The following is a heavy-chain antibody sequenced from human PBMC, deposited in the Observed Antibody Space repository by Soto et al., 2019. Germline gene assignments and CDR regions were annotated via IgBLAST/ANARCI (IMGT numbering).Heavy chain of an antibody. Sequence: ASVKVSCKASGYTFTSYGISWVRQAPGQGLEWMGWISAYNGNTNYAQKLQGRVTMTTDTSTSTAYMELRSLRSDDTAVYYCASSTTVTTPGYHYVMDVWGQGSTVIVSS. CDR2: ISAYNGNT. J-gene: IGHJ6*02. CDR1: GYTFTSYG. CDR3: ASSTTVTTPGYHYVMDV. D-gene: IGHD4-4*01. V-gene: IGHV1-18*01.